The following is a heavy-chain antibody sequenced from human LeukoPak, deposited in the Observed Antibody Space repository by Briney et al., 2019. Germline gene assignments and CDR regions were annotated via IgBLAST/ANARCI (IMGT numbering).Heavy chain of an antibody. Sequence: SETLSLTCTVSGGSISSYYWSWIRQPPGKGLEWIGEINHSGSTNYNPSLKSRVTISVDTSKNQFSLKLSSVTAADTAVYYCARRQYGSGSYGYWGKGNLVTVSS. D-gene: IGHD3-10*01. CDR1: GGSISSYY. V-gene: IGHV4-34*01. CDR2: INHSGST. CDR3: ARRQYGSGSYGY. J-gene: IGHJ4*02.